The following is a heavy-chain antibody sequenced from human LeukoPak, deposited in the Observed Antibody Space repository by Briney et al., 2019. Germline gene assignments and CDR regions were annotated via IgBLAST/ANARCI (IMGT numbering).Heavy chain of an antibody. J-gene: IGHJ4*02. CDR3: AKDRGFGEYFPFFY. D-gene: IGHD3-10*01. CDR2: IYRGGST. Sequence: GGPLRLSCAASGFTVSSNYMSWVRQAAGKGLEWVSVIYRGGSTYYSDSVKGRFSISRDNSKNTLYLQMKSLRAEDTAVYYCAKDRGFGEYFPFFYWGQGTLVTVSS. CDR1: GFTVSSNY. V-gene: IGHV3-66*01.